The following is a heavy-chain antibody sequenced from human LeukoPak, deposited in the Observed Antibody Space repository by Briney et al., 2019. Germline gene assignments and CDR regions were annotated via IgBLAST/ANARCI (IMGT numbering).Heavy chain of an antibody. CDR1: GYTFTSYG. J-gene: IGHJ3*02. D-gene: IGHD3-16*01. CDR2: MNPNSGNT. V-gene: IGHV1-8*03. CDR3: ARGLSPLWGGATDAFDT. Sequence: ASVKVSCKASGYTFTSYGINWVRQATGQGLEWMGWMNPNSGNTGYAQKFQGRVTITRNTSISTAYMELSSLRSEDTAVYYCARGLSPLWGGATDAFDTWGQGTMVTVSS.